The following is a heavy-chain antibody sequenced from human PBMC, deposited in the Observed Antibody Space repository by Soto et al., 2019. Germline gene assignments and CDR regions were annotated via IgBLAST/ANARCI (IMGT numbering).Heavy chain of an antibody. Sequence: VSVKVSCKASGYTFTGYYMHWVRQAPGQGLEWMGWINPNSGGTNYAQKFQGWVTMTRDTSISTAYMELSRLRSDDTAVYYCARDGSIAAAMYYYYYGMDVWGQGTTVTVSS. CDR3: ARDGSIAAAMYYYYYGMDV. CDR1: GYTFTGYY. V-gene: IGHV1-2*04. J-gene: IGHJ6*02. D-gene: IGHD6-13*01. CDR2: INPNSGGT.